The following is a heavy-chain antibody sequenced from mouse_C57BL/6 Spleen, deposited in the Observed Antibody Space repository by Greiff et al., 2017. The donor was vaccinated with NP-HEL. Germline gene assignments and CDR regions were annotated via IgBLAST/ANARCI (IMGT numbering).Heavy chain of an antibody. CDR1: GYAFSSSW. Sequence: QVQLKESGPELVKPGASVKISCKASGYAFSSSWMNWVKQRPGKGLEWIGRIYPGDGDTNYNGKFKGKATLTADKSSSTAYMQLSSLTSEDSAVYFCARSGDYSYYFDYWGQGTTLTVSS. CDR3: ARSGDYSYYFDY. D-gene: IGHD2-12*01. V-gene: IGHV1-82*01. CDR2: IYPGDGDT. J-gene: IGHJ2*01.